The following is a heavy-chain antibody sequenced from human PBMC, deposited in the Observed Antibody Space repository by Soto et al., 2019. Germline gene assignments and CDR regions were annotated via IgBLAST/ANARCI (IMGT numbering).Heavy chain of an antibody. CDR3: AREGYAYGLDF. D-gene: IGHD3-10*01. J-gene: IGHJ4*02. Sequence: EVQLVQTGGGLIKPGGSLSLSCAASGLSVSDKYMSWVRQAPGKGLEWVSLTYTGGNSYFADFVKGRFIVSRDISKNTLFLHMNSLAAEDTAVFYCAREGYAYGLDFWGQGPLVTVSS. CDR2: TYTGGNS. V-gene: IGHV3-53*02. CDR1: GLSVSDKY.